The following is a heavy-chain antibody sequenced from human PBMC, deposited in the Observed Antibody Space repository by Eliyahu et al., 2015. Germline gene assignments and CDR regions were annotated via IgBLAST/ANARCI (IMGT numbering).Heavy chain of an antibody. CDR2: IWYDGSNK. J-gene: IGHJ6*03. Sequence: QVQLVESGGGVVQPGRSLRLSCAASGXPFSSXGXXWVRQAPGKGLEWVAVIWYDGSNKYYADSVKGRFTISRDNSKNTLYLQMNSLRAEDTAVYYCARGAPSGSSSSYYYYYMDVWGKGTTVTVSS. CDR1: GXPFSSXG. CDR3: ARGAPSGSSSSYYYYYMDV. V-gene: IGHV3-33*01. D-gene: IGHD6-6*01.